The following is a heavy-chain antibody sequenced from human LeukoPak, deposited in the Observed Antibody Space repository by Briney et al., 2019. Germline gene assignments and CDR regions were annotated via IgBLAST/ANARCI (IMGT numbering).Heavy chain of an antibody. CDR2: ISNSDGNT. V-gene: IGHV3-23*01. J-gene: IGHJ4*02. CDR3: AKATGTLGN. D-gene: IGHD1-1*01. Sequence: PGGSLRLSCAASGFTFSSYAMSWVRQAPGKGLEWVSTISNSDGNTYYADSVKGRFTISRDNSKNTLYLQMNSLTAEDTAIYCCAKATGTLGNWGQGTLVTVSS. CDR1: GFTFSSYA.